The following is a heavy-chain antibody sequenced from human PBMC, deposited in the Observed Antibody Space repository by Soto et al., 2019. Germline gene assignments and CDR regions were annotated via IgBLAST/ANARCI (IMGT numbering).Heavy chain of an antibody. Sequence: QPQLQESGPGLVQPSETLSLSCTVSGDSISSYSYYWGWIRQPPGKGLEWIASISDDGATYYDPSLKSRVTISVDTSKSHFSLRLSSVTATDTALYYCARHLSATVVAPFDYWGQGTLVTVSS. CDR2: ISDDGAT. J-gene: IGHJ4*02. CDR1: GDSISSYSYY. V-gene: IGHV4-39*01. CDR3: ARHLSATVVAPFDY. D-gene: IGHD2-15*01.